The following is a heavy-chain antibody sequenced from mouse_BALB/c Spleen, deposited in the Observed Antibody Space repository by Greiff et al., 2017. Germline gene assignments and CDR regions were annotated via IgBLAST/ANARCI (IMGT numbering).Heavy chain of an antibody. J-gene: IGHJ4*01. Sequence: VQLKESGGGLVQPGGSRKLSCAASGFTFSSFGMHWVRQAPEKGLEWVAYISSGSSTIYYADTVKGRFTISRDNPKNTLFLQMTSLRSEDTAMYYCARSLLAYAMDYWGQGTSVTVSS. CDR3: ARSLLAYAMDY. V-gene: IGHV5-17*02. CDR1: GFTFSSFG. CDR2: ISSGSSTI.